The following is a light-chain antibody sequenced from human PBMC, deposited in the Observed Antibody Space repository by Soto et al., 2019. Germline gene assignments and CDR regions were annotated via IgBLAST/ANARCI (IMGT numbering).Light chain of an antibody. CDR2: DVS. V-gene: IGLV2-14*01. J-gene: IGLJ1*01. Sequence: QSALTQPASVSGSPGQSITISCTGNSSDVGGYNYVSWYQQHPGKAPKLMIYDVSNRPSGVSNRFSGSKSGNTASLTISGLQAEDEADYYCSSYPSSSTRVFGTGTKLTVL. CDR3: SSYPSSSTRV. CDR1: SSDVGGYNY.